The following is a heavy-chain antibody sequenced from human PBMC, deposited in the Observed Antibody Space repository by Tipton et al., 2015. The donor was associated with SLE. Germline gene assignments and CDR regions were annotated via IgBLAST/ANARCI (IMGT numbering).Heavy chain of an antibody. J-gene: IGHJ2*01. V-gene: IGHV4-38-2*02. CDR1: GYSIGSGYY. D-gene: IGHD2-15*01. CDR2: LSYSGTP. CDR3: ARDYGYCSGGSCLLFDL. Sequence: TLSLTCDVSGYSIGSGYYWGWIRQPPGKGLQWVASLSYSGTPFYNPSLASRLAISLDTSENQFSLKLTSVTAADTAVYYCARDYGYCSGGSCLLFDLWGRGTLVTVSS.